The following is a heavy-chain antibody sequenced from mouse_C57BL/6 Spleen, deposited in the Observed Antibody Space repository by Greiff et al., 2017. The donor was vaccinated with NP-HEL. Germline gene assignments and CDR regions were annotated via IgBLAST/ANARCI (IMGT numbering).Heavy chain of an antibody. CDR1: GYSFTDYN. V-gene: IGHV1-39*01. D-gene: IGHD4-1*01. J-gene: IGHJ3*01. CDR3: ARSGLTGTRAWFAY. CDR2: INPNYGTT. Sequence: EVQLQQSGPELVKPGASVKISCKASGYSFTDYNMNWVKQSNGKSLEWIGVINPNYGTTSYNQKFKGKATLTVDQSSSTAYMQLNSLTSEDSAVYDCARSGLTGTRAWFAYWGQGTLVTVSA.